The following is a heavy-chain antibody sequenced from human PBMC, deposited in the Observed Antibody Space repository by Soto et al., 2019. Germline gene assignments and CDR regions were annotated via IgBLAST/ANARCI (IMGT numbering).Heavy chain of an antibody. CDR2: IGSDGSPT. D-gene: IGHD4-17*01. CDR3: ARGRGYGDYFYFDY. V-gene: IGHV3-74*01. Sequence: EVQLVESGGGLVQPGGSLRLSCAASGFTFSSYWIHWVRQAPGKGLVWVSRIGSDGSPTRYADSVKGRFTISRDNANNTLYLQMSSLRAEDTAVYYCARGRGYGDYFYFDYWGQGTLVTVSS. CDR1: GFTFSSYW. J-gene: IGHJ4*02.